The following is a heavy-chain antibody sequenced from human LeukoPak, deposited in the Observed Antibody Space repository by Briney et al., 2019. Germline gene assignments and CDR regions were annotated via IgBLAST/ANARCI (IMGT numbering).Heavy chain of an antibody. Sequence: PGGSLRLSCAASGFTFSSYGMHWVRQAPGKGLEWVAVISYDGSNNYYTDSVKGRFTISRDNSKNTLYLQMNSLRAEDTAVYYCVKEAYSYGYFDYWGQGTLVTVSS. CDR3: VKEAYSYGYFDY. V-gene: IGHV3-30*18. J-gene: IGHJ4*02. CDR2: ISYDGSNN. CDR1: GFTFSSYG. D-gene: IGHD5-18*01.